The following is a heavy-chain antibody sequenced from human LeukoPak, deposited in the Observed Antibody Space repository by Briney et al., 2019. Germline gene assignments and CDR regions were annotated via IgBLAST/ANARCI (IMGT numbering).Heavy chain of an antibody. D-gene: IGHD6-6*01. V-gene: IGHV5-51*01. CDR2: IYPGDSDT. Sequence: GESLKISCKGSGYSFISYCIGWVRQMPGKGLEWMGIIYPGDSDTRYSPSFQGQVTISADKSISTAYLQWSSLKASDTAMYYCARQGYSSSSRFDNWGQGTLVTVSS. CDR3: ARQGYSSSSRFDN. J-gene: IGHJ4*02. CDR1: GYSFISYC.